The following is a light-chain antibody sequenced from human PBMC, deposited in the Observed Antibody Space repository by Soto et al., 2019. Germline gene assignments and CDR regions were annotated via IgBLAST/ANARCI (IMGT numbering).Light chain of an antibody. J-gene: IGKJ1*01. CDR2: GSS. CDR1: QSVSSK. V-gene: IGKV3-15*01. CDR3: QQYSNPWT. Sequence: EIVMTQSPATLSASPGDRATLSCSASQSVSSKVAWYQQQRGRPPRLLIYGSSSGATGTPGRFSGSGSGKEFTPTSSRQHYEDFADYCCQQYSNPWTFGPGTKVDIK.